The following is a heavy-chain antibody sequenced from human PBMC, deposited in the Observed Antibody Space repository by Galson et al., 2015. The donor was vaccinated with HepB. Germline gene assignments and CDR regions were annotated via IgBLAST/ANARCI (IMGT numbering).Heavy chain of an antibody. D-gene: IGHD1-26*01. CDR2: INAGNGNT. J-gene: IGHJ6*02. CDR1: GSTFTSYA. Sequence: SVKVSCKASGSTFTSYAMHWVRQAPGQRLEWMGWINAGNGNTKYSQKFQGRVTITRDTSASTAYMELSSLRSEDTAVYYCATTSGSWGQGYYYYGMDVWGQGTTVTVSS. CDR3: ATTSGSWGQGYYYYGMDV. V-gene: IGHV1-3*01.